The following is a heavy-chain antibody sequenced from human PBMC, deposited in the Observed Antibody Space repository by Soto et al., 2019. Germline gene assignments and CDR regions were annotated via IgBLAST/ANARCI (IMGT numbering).Heavy chain of an antibody. Sequence: QVQLQQWGAGLLKPSETLSLTCAVYGGSFSGYYWSWIRQPPGKGLEWIGEINHSGSTNYNPSLKRRVTISVDTSKNQFSLKLSSVTAADTAVYYCARERAAAGIDYWGQGTLVTVSS. CDR1: GGSFSGYY. D-gene: IGHD6-13*01. CDR2: INHSGST. V-gene: IGHV4-34*01. J-gene: IGHJ4*02. CDR3: ARERAAAGIDY.